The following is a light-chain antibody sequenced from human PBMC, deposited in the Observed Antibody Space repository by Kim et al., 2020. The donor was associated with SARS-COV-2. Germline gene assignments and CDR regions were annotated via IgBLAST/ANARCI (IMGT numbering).Light chain of an antibody. CDR3: QQYDKWPLT. CDR2: GAS. J-gene: IGKJ4*01. Sequence: VSPGERATLFCRASQSANSNLAWYQQKPGQAPRLLIYGASTRATVIPARFSGSGSGTDFTLTISCLQSEDFAVYYCQQYDKWPLTFGGGTKVDIK. V-gene: IGKV3-15*01. CDR1: QSANSN.